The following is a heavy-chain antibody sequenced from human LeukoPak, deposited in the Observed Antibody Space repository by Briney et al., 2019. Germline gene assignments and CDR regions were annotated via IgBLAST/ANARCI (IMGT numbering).Heavy chain of an antibody. D-gene: IGHD2-15*01. V-gene: IGHV3-21*01. CDR3: ARFGGGSCSGCSCYDYYVDV. CDR1: GFSFNSYS. J-gene: IGHJ6*03. Sequence: PGGSLRLSCAASGFSFNSYSVIWVRQAPGKGLEWVSSISSTSSYIFYAASLKGRFTISRDNAKNSLYLQMNSLRAEDTAVYYCARFGGGSCSGCSCYDYYVDVWGKGTTVTVSS. CDR2: ISSTSSYI.